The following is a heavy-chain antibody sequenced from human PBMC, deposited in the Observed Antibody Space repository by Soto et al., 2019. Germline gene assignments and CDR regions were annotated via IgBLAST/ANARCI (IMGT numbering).Heavy chain of an antibody. Sequence: ASVKVSCKASGYTFTSYDINWVRQATGQGLEWMGWMNPNSGNTGYAQKFQGRVTMTRNTSISTAYMELSSLRSEDTAVYYCARGFLEWSPPYYYYVDVWGKGTTVTVSS. CDR1: GYTFTSYD. J-gene: IGHJ6*03. D-gene: IGHD3-3*01. CDR3: ARGFLEWSPPYYYYVDV. CDR2: MNPNSGNT. V-gene: IGHV1-8*01.